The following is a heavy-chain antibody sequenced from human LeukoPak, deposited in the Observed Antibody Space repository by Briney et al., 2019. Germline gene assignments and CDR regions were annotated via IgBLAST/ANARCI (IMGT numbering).Heavy chain of an antibody. CDR2: ISYDGSNK. J-gene: IGHJ4*02. V-gene: IGHV3-30*18. CDR1: GFTFSSYG. D-gene: IGHD3-22*01. Sequence: PGRSLRLSCAASGFTFSSYGMHWVRQAPGKGLEWVAVISYDGSNKYYADSVKGRFTISRDNSKNTLYLQMNSLRAEDTAVYYCAKEKGFYYDSSGLDYWGQGTLVTVSS. CDR3: AKEKGFYYDSSGLDY.